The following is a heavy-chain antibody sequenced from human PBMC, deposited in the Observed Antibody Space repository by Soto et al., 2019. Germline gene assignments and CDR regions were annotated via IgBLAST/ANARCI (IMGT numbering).Heavy chain of an antibody. J-gene: IGHJ6*02. D-gene: IGHD1-26*01. CDR3: AIKVGDGYNATSYYYYCIDV. CDR1: GFTFNSYG. Sequence: GGSLRLSFGASGFTFNSYGMPWFRQAPGKGLKWGVGISYDGSNKNYAGSVKGRFTISRDSYKNTLCLQKNSLRDEDTAVYYCAIKVGDGYNATSYYYYCIDVWGQGTTVTVSS. CDR2: ISYDGSNK. V-gene: IGHV3-30*03.